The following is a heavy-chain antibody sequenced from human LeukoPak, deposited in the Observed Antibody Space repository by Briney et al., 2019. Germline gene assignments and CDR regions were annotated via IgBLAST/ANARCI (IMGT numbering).Heavy chain of an antibody. J-gene: IGHJ5*02. D-gene: IGHD3-10*01. V-gene: IGHV3-21*01. Sequence: GGSLRLSCAASGFTFSRYSMNWVRQAPGKGLEWVSSISSSSSYIYYADSVKGRFTISRDNAKNSLYLQMNSLRAEDTAVYYCAREETWFGELFGWFDPWGQGTLVTVSS. CDR2: ISSSSSYI. CDR3: AREETWFGELFGWFDP. CDR1: GFTFSRYS.